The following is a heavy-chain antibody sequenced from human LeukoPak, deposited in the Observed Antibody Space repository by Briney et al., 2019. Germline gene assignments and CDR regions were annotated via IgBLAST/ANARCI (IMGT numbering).Heavy chain of an antibody. D-gene: IGHD6-19*01. CDR3: AIHLRLRSVWFNWFDP. V-gene: IGHV4-39*01. CDR1: GGSISSSDYY. Sequence: SETLSLTCTVSGGSISSSDYYWGWIRQPPGKGLEWIGSIYYSGSTYCNPSLKSRVTISVDTSKNHFSLKLSSVTAADTAVYYCAIHLRLRSVWFNWFDPWGQGTLVTVSS. J-gene: IGHJ5*02. CDR2: IYYSGST.